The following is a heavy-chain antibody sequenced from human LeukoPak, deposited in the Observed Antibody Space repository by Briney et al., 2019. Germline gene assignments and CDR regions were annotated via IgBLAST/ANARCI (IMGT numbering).Heavy chain of an antibody. J-gene: IGHJ4*02. D-gene: IGHD6-13*01. Sequence: GGSLRLSCGASGFTFSSYWMSWVRQAPGKGLEWVANIKQDGSEKYYVDSVKGRFTGSRDNAKNSLYLQMNSLRAEDTAVYYCARVAPIYSTSLYYLDYWGQGTLVTVSS. CDR3: ARVAPIYSTSLYYLDY. CDR1: GFTFSSYW. CDR2: IKQDGSEK. V-gene: IGHV3-7*02.